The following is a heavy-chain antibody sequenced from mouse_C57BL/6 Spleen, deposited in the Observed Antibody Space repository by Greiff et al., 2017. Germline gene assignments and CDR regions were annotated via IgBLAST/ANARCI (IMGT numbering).Heavy chain of an antibody. Sequence: VQLKESGAELVKPGASVKLSCTASGFNIQDFYMHWVKQRTEQGLEWNGRIDPVDGETKYAPKFQGKATITADTSSNSAYLQISSLTSEDTAVYYCVPRALDSSEVVDYWGQGTTLTVSS. D-gene: IGHD3-2*02. CDR3: VPRALDSSEVVDY. J-gene: IGHJ2*01. CDR2: IDPVDGET. CDR1: GFNIQDFY. V-gene: IGHV14-2*01.